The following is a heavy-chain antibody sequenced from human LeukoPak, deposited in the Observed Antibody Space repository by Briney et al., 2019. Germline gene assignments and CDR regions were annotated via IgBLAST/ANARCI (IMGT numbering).Heavy chain of an antibody. Sequence: GGSLRLSCAASGFIFSDYYMSWIRQAPAKGLEWVSYISSGGSTIYCADSVKGRFTISRDNAKNSLYLQMNSLRAEDTAVYYCARDIYYYDSSGYYFPGGSDYWGQGTLVTVSS. J-gene: IGHJ4*02. V-gene: IGHV3-11*04. CDR3: ARDIYYYDSSGYYFPGGSDY. CDR2: ISSGGSTI. D-gene: IGHD3-22*01. CDR1: GFIFSDYY.